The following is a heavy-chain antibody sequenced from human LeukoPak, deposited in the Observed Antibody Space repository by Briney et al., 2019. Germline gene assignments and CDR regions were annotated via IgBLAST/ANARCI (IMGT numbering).Heavy chain of an antibody. V-gene: IGHV4-59*01. CDR2: IYYSGST. CDR3: ARATQWLVGNFDY. D-gene: IGHD6-19*01. CDR1: GGSINSNY. J-gene: IGHJ4*02. Sequence: PSETLSLTCTVSGGSINSNYWSWIRQPPGKGLEWIGYIYYSGSTNYNPSLKSRVTISVDTSKNQFSLKLSSVTAADTAVYYCARATQWLVGNFDYWGQGTLVTVSS.